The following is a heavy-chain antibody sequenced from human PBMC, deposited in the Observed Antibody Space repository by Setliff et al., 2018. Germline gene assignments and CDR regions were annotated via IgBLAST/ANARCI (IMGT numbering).Heavy chain of an antibody. J-gene: IGHJ4*02. CDR1: GFTLSDYW. Sequence: PGGSLSLSCAASGFTLSDYWMAWVRQAPGKGLEWVANIKQDGGEKYYADSMKGRFTISRDNAKNSLYLQMNSLSAEDTAVYCWSRRNYRTALDYWGQGTLVTVSS. V-gene: IGHV3-7*03. D-gene: IGHD3-16*02. CDR3: SRRNYRTALDY. CDR2: IKQDGGEK.